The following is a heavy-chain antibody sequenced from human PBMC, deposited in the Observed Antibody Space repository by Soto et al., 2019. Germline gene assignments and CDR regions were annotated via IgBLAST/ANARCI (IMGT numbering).Heavy chain of an antibody. CDR1: GFTFSSYG. J-gene: IGHJ4*02. CDR2: ISKDGSVK. Sequence: QVQLVESGGGVVQPGRSLRLSCAASGFTFSSYGMHWVRQAPGKGLEWVAVISKDGSVKYYAESVKGRFTISRDNSKNTLYLEMNSLGAEATAAYYCTGEVASGYWGQGTLVTVSS. CDR3: TGEVASGY. D-gene: IGHD2-8*02. V-gene: IGHV3-30*03.